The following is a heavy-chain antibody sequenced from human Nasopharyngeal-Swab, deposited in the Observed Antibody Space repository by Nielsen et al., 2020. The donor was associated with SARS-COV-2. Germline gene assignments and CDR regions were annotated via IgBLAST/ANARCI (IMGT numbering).Heavy chain of an antibody. CDR3: ARDSELLTNYYGLDY. V-gene: IGHV3-69-1*02. Sequence: WIRQRPGKGLEWISYISDDNTIFYADSVKGRFTISRDNDKNSLYLHMNSLRDEDTALYYCARDSELLTNYYGLDYWGQGTLVTVSS. J-gene: IGHJ4*02. CDR2: ISDDNTI. D-gene: IGHD3-9*01.